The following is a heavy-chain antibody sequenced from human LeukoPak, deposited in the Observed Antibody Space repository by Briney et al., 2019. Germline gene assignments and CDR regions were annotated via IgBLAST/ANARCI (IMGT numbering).Heavy chain of an antibody. V-gene: IGHV4-30-2*02. CDR2: IYHSGST. Sequence: SETLSLTCTVSGGSISSGGYYWSWIRQPPGKGLEWIGYIYHSGSTYYNPSLKSRVTISVDRSKNQFSLKLSSVTAADTAVYYCARKARITIFGVVTNNWFDPWGQGTLVTVSS. J-gene: IGHJ5*02. D-gene: IGHD3-3*01. CDR1: GGSISSGGYY. CDR3: ARKARITIFGVVTNNWFDP.